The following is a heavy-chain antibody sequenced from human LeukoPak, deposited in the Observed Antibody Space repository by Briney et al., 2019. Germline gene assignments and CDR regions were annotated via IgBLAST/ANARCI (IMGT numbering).Heavy chain of an antibody. D-gene: IGHD3-16*01. V-gene: IGHV3-7*03. CDR2: INHNGNVN. Sequence: GGSLRLSCAASGFTFSSSWMSWVRQAPGKGLEWVASINHNGNVNYYVDSVKGRFTIPRDNAKNSLYLQMSNLRAEDTAVYFCARGGGLDVWGQGATVTVSS. CDR3: ARGGGLDV. J-gene: IGHJ6*02. CDR1: GFTFSSSW.